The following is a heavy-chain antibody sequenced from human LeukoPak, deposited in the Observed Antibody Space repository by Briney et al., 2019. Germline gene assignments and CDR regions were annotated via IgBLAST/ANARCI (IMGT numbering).Heavy chain of an antibody. Sequence: GGSLRRSCAASGFTFSSYWMSWVRQAPGKGLEWVANIKQDGSEKYYVDSVKGRFTISRDNAKNSLYLQMNSLRAEDTAVYYCARDERFLEWFGFDYWGQGTLVTVSS. D-gene: IGHD3-3*01. CDR1: GFTFSSYW. V-gene: IGHV3-7*01. J-gene: IGHJ4*02. CDR3: ARDERFLEWFGFDY. CDR2: IKQDGSEK.